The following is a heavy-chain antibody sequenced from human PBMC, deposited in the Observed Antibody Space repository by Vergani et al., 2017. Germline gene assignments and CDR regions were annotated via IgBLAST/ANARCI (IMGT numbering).Heavy chain of an antibody. V-gene: IGHV4-61*02. Sequence: QVQLQESGPGLVKPSQTLSLTCTVSGDSISSGSYYWSWIRQPAGQGLEWIGRIYARGSTNYNPSLRSRVTISVDTSTNQFSLKLGSVTAADTAVYYCARGAYSTGWYEVSSYYYYGMDVWGQGTTVTVSS. J-gene: IGHJ6*02. D-gene: IGHD6-19*01. CDR2: IYARGST. CDR1: GDSISSGSYY. CDR3: ARGAYSTGWYEVSSYYYYGMDV.